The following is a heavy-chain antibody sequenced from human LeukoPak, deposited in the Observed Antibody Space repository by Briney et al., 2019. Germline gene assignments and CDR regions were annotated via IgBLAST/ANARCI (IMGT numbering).Heavy chain of an antibody. Sequence: GESLKISCKGSGYSFTSYWIGWVRQMPGKGLEWMGIIYPGDSDTRYSPSFQGQVTISADKSISTAYLQWSSLKASDTAMYYCARHDRVYNHYYYYYYMDVWGKGTTVTVSS. V-gene: IGHV5-51*01. D-gene: IGHD1-14*01. CDR1: GYSFTSYW. CDR2: IYPGDSDT. J-gene: IGHJ6*03. CDR3: ARHDRVYNHYYYYYYMDV.